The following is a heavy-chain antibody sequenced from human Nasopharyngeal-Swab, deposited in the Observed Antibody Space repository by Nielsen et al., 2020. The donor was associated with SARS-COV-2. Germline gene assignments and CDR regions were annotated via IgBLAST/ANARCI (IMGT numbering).Heavy chain of an antibody. Sequence: GGSLRLSCAASGFTFSSHAMSWVRQAPGKGLEWVSAISGSGGSTYYADSVKGRFTISRDNSKNTLYLQMNSLRAEDTAVYYCAKGNSGSYSYFDYWGQGTLVTVSS. J-gene: IGHJ4*02. D-gene: IGHD1-26*01. CDR2: ISGSGGST. CDR1: GFTFSSHA. CDR3: AKGNSGSYSYFDY. V-gene: IGHV3-23*01.